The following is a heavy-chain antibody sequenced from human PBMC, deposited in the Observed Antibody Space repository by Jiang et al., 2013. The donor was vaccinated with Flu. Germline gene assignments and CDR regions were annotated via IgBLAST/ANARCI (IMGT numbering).Heavy chain of an antibody. CDR3: ARVTGDDFWSGYSLSYGMDV. V-gene: IGHV1-46*01. D-gene: IGHD3-3*01. CDR2: INPSGGST. J-gene: IGHJ6*02. CDR1: GYTFTSYY. Sequence: GAEVKKPGASVKVSCKASGYTFTSYYMHWVRQAPGQGLEWMGIINPSGGSTSYAQKFQGRVTMTRDTSTSTVYMELSSLRSEDTAVYYCARVTGDDFWSGYSLSYGMDVWGQGTTVTVSS.